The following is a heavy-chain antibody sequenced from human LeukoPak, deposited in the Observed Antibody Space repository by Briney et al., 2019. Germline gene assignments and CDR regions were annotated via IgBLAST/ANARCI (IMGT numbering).Heavy chain of an antibody. V-gene: IGHV4-34*01. D-gene: IGHD2-2*01. J-gene: IGHJ5*02. Sequence: SETLSLTCAVYGGSFSGYYWSWIRQPPGKGLDRIGEINHSGSTNYNQSLKIRVTISVDTSKNQFSPKLSSVTAADTAVYYCARIVVVPGPKYNWFDPWGQGTLVTVSS. CDR2: INHSGST. CDR3: ARIVVVPGPKYNWFDP. CDR1: GGSFSGYY.